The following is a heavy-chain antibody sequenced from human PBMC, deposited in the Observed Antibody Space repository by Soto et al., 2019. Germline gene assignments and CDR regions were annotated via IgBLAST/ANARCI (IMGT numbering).Heavy chain of an antibody. Sequence: ASVKVSCKASGYTFTSYGISWVRQAPGQGLEWMGWISAYNGNTNYAQKLQGRVTVTTDTSTSTAYMELRSLRSDDTAVYYCAREEDSNYCSGGSCYSGPWGQGTMVTVYS. V-gene: IGHV1-18*01. CDR1: GYTFTSYG. CDR3: AREEDSNYCSGGSCYSGP. CDR2: ISAYNGNT. D-gene: IGHD2-15*01. J-gene: IGHJ5*02.